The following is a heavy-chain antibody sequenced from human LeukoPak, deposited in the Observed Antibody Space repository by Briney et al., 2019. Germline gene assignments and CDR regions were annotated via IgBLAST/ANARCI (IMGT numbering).Heavy chain of an antibody. J-gene: IGHJ4*02. CDR3: AASRLDGYNFLDY. CDR1: GGSISSYY. Sequence: SETLSLTRTVSGGSISSYYWSWIRQPPGKGLEWIGYSGSTNYNPSLKSRVTISVDTSKNQFSLKLSSVTAADTAVYYCAASRLDGYNFLDYWGQGTLVTVSS. V-gene: IGHV4-59*01. D-gene: IGHD5-24*01. CDR2: SGST.